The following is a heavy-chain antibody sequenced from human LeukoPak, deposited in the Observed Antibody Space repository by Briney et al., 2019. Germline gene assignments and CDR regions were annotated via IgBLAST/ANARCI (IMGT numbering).Heavy chain of an antibody. D-gene: IGHD3-10*01. V-gene: IGHV3-33*01. Sequence: GGSLRLSCEASGFSVTRTGMRWVRQTPGKGLEWVAVIWSDGSNINYPDSVKGRFTISRDTSKNRLYLQMDSLRVEDTAVYYCTTSPRGKGFDFWGRGTVVTVSS. CDR1: GFSVTRTG. J-gene: IGHJ3*01. CDR3: TTSPRGKGFDF. CDR2: IWSDGSNI.